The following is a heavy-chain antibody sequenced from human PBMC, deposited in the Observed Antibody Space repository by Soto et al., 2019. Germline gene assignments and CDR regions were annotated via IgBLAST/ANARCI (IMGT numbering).Heavy chain of an antibody. CDR3: ARDQYSIFGYMDV. Sequence: PGGSLRLSCAASGFTFSSYSMNWVRQAPGKGLEWVSYISSSSSTIYYADSVKGRSTISRDNAKNSLYLQMNSLRAEDTAVYYCARDQYSIFGYMDVWGKGTTVTVSS. V-gene: IGHV3-48*04. CDR1: GFTFSSYS. J-gene: IGHJ6*03. D-gene: IGHD2-15*01. CDR2: ISSSSSTI.